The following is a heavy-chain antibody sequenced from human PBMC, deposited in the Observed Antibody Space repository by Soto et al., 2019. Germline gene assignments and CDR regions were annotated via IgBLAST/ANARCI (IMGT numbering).Heavy chain of an antibody. CDR2: ISPSTSHI. J-gene: IGHJ6*02. V-gene: IGHV3-21*01. Sequence: EVHLVESGGGLVKPGGSLRLSCAVSGFTFSSCTMNWVRQAPGKGLEWVSSISPSTSHIYYADSVKGRFTISRDNAKNALLLKMNSLRAEDTAVYYCSGCSGGACHQNYGMDVWGQGTTVTVSS. CDR1: GFTFSSCT. CDR3: SGCSGGACHQNYGMDV. D-gene: IGHD2-15*01.